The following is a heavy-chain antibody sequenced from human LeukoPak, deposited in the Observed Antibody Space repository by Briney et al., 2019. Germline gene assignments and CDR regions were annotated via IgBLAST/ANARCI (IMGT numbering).Heavy chain of an antibody. D-gene: IGHD5-18*01. J-gene: IGHJ4*02. CDR3: ARDRVGSGYSYGYSLDH. CDR1: GYTFTGYY. CDR2: INPNSGGT. Sequence: VASVKVSCKASGYTFTGYYMHWVRQAPGQGLEWMGWINPNSGGTNYAQKFQGRVTMTRDTSISTAHMEVSRLRSDDTAVYYCARDRVGSGYSYGYSLDHWGQGTLVTVSS. V-gene: IGHV1-2*02.